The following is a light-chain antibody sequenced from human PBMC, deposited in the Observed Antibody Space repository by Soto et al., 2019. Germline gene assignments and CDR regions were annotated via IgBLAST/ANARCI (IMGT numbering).Light chain of an antibody. Sequence: QSLLTHPPSLSAAPRQKVTISCSGSSSNIRNNYVSWYQQLPGTAPKLLIYDNNKRPSGIPDRFSGSKSGTSATLGITGLQTGDEADYYCGTWDSSLSAYVFGTGTKV. V-gene: IGLV1-51*01. CDR2: DNN. CDR3: GTWDSSLSAYV. CDR1: SSNIRNNY. J-gene: IGLJ1*01.